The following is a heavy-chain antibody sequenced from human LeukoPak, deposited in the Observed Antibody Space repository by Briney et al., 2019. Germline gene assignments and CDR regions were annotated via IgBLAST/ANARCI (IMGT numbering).Heavy chain of an antibody. CDR2: IYYSGST. Sequence: PSETLSLTCTVSGGSISSSSYYWGWIRQPPGKGLEWIGSIYYSGSTYYNPSINSRVTISVDTSKNQFSRKLSSLTAADTAVHYCARHERKFQDAFDIWGQGTMVTVSS. V-gene: IGHV4-39*01. CDR3: ARHERKFQDAFDI. J-gene: IGHJ3*02. CDR1: GGSISSSSYY.